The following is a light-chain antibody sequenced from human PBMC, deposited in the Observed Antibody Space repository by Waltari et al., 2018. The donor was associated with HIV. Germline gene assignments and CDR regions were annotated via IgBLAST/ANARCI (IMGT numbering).Light chain of an antibody. Sequence: IVMTQTPLSLSVTPGQPASISCTSTLSLLHSDGKTYLYWYLQKAGQPPQLLINEVSTRFSGVPDRFSGGGTGTEFSLKISRVEAEDVGIYYCMQSIELPLTFGGGTKVEIK. CDR2: EVS. J-gene: IGKJ4*01. V-gene: IGKV2D-29*01. CDR1: LSLLHSDGKTY. CDR3: MQSIELPLT.